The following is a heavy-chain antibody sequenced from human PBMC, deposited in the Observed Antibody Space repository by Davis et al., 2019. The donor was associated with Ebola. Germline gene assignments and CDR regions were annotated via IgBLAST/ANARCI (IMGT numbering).Heavy chain of an antibody. CDR3: ARTSIAARRVQGNYYYGMDV. V-gene: IGHV4-30-4*01. CDR2: IYYSGST. Sequence: SETLSLTCTVSGGSISSGDYYWSWIRQPPGKGLEWIGYIYYSGSTYYNPSLKSRVTISVDTSKNQFSLKLSSVTAADTAVYYCARTSIAARRVQGNYYYGMDVWGQGTTVTVSS. J-gene: IGHJ6*02. CDR1: GGSISSGDYY. D-gene: IGHD6-6*01.